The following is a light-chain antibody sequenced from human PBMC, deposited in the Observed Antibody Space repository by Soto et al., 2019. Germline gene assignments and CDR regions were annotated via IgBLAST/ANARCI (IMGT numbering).Light chain of an antibody. CDR1: SSDVGAYNY. CDR2: QVT. Sequence: QSALTQPPSASGSPGQSVTISCTGTSSDVGAYNYVSWYQQHPGKAPKLLLYQVTKRPSGVPDRFSASKSGNTASLTVSGLQAEDEADYYCSSIAGNTFYVFGTGTKLTVL. J-gene: IGLJ1*01. CDR3: SSIAGNTFYV. V-gene: IGLV2-8*01.